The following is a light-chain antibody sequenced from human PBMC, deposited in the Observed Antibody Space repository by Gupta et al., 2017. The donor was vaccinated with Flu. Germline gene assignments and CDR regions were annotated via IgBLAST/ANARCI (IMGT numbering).Light chain of an antibody. J-gene: IGKJ4*01. CDR2: DAS. V-gene: IGKV3-11*01. Sequence: EIVLTQSPATLSLSPGERATLSCRASQSISSFLAWYQQKPGQAPRILIYDASNRATDIPARFSGSGSGKEFTLTSSSREPEDFAVYYGLQRSNWQTFGGGTKVEIK. CDR1: QSISSF. CDR3: LQRSNWQT.